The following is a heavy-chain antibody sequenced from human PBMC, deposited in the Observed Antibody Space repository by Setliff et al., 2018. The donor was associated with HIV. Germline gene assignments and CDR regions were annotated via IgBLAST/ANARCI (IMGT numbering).Heavy chain of an antibody. CDR2: ISYSGST. CDR1: GGSISSDY. CDR3: ARGPTRFYFDY. V-gene: IGHV4-59*01. D-gene: IGHD1-1*01. Sequence: SETLSLTCTVSGGSISSDYWSWIRQPPGKGLEWIGYISYSGSTNYNPSLKSRVTILVDTSKNHFSLKLTSVTAADTAVYYCARGPTRFYFDYWGQGTLVTVSS. J-gene: IGHJ4*02.